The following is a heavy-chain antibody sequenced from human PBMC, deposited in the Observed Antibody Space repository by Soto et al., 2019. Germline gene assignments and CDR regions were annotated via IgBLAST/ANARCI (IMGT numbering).Heavy chain of an antibody. V-gene: IGHV3-30*18. J-gene: IGHJ4*02. CDR2: ISYDGSNK. CDR3: AKGYIYSYFLLVYYNVRPGFYSFVY. CDR1: GFTFSSYG. D-gene: IGHD3-9*01. Sequence: GGSLRLSCAASGFTFSSYGMHWVRQAPGKGLEWVAVISYDGSNKYYADSVKGRFTISRDNSKNTLYLQMNSLRAEDTAVYYSAKGYIYSYFLLVYYNVRPGFYSFVYWGQGPLFTVSS.